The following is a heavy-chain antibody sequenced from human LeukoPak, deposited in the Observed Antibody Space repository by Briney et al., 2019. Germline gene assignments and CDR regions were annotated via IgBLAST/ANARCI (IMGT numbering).Heavy chain of an antibody. CDR3: ARDPYDSSGYWDY. CDR2: ISSSSSYI. J-gene: IGHJ4*02. Sequence: GGSLRLSCAASGFTFSSYAMSRVRQAPGKGLEWVSSISSSSSYIYYADSVKGRFTISRDNAKNSLYLQMNSLRAEDTAVYYCARDPYDSSGYWDYWGQGTLVTVSS. V-gene: IGHV3-21*01. D-gene: IGHD3-22*01. CDR1: GFTFSSYA.